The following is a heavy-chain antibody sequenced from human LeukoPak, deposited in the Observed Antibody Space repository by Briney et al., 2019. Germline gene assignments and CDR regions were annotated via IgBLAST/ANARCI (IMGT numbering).Heavy chain of an antibody. V-gene: IGHV4-59*12. CDR1: GGSISSYY. CDR2: IYYSGST. Sequence: PLETLSLTCTVSGGSISSYYWSWIRQPPGKGLEWIGYIYYSGSTNYNPSLKSRVTMSVDTSKNQFSLKLSSVTAADTAVYYCARDYYYDSSGYYPDAFDIWGQGTMVTVSS. J-gene: IGHJ3*02. CDR3: ARDYYYDSSGYYPDAFDI. D-gene: IGHD3-22*01.